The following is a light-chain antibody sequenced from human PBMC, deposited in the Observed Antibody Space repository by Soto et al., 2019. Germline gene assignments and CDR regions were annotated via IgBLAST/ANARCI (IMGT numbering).Light chain of an antibody. CDR3: QQLNNYPLT. V-gene: IGKV1-9*01. Sequence: DIQLTQSPSFLSASVGDRVTITCRASQGISSYLAWYQQKPGKAPKLLIYAASTLQSGVPSRFSGSGSGTEFTLTISGLQPEDCATYYCQQLNNYPLTFGGGTKVEIK. J-gene: IGKJ4*01. CDR2: AAS. CDR1: QGISSY.